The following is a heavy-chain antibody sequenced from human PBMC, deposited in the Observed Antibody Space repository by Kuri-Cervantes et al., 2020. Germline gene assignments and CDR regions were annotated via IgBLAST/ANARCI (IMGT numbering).Heavy chain of an antibody. D-gene: IGHD2-15*01. CDR3: ARVLAGAFDI. V-gene: IGHV1-3*01. CDR2: INAGNGNT. CDR1: GYTFTSYA. Sequence: ASVKVSCKASGYTFTSYAMHWVRQAPGQRLEWMGWINAGNGNTKYPQKFQCRVTITRDTSASTAYMELSSLRSEDTAVYYCARVLAGAFDIWGQGTMVTVSS. J-gene: IGHJ3*02.